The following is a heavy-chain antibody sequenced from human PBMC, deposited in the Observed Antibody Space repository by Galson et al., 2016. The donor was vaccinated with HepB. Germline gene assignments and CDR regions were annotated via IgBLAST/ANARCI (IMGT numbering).Heavy chain of an antibody. V-gene: IGHV3-20*01. CDR2: INWSGDST. CDR3: ARGLVGSGMDV. CDR1: GFTFDDYG. J-gene: IGHJ6*02. Sequence: SLRLSCAVSGFTFDDYGMTWVRQAPGKGLGWVSGINWSGDSTAYADSVKGRFTMYRDDARNSLYLQMSSPRVEDTALYQCARGLVGSGMDVWGQGTTVTVSS. D-gene: IGHD3-10*01.